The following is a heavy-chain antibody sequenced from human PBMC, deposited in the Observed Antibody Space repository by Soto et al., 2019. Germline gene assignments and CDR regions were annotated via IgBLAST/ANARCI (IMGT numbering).Heavy chain of an antibody. D-gene: IGHD2-21*02. V-gene: IGHV4-4*07. CDR2: IFSSGST. J-gene: IGHJ5*02. CDR1: GGSITDYS. Sequence: SETLSLTCTVSGGSITDYSWVWIRQPAGKGLEWIGRIFSSGSTNYNPSLKGRITMSLDTSKNQFSLKLNSATATDTAVYFCARDQGVVVTADNWFDPWGQGNLFTVSS. CDR3: ARDQGVVVTADNWFDP.